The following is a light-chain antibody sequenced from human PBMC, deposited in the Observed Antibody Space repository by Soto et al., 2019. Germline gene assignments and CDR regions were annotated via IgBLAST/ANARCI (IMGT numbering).Light chain of an antibody. CDR2: GAS. CDR3: QQYNNWPQS. V-gene: IGKV3-15*01. Sequence: EIVMTQSPATLSVSPGERATLSCRASQRVSRNLAWYQQKPGQAPRLFIYGASTIATGIPARFSGSGSGTEFNLTVSSLRSEDFAVYYCQQYNNWPQSFGRGTKVEIK. J-gene: IGKJ1*01. CDR1: QRVSRN.